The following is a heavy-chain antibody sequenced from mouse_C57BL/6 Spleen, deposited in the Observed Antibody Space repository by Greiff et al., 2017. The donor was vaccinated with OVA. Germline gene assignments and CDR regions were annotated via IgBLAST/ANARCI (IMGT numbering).Heavy chain of an antibody. J-gene: IGHJ1*03. D-gene: IGHD4-1*01. Sequence: EVMLVESGGGLVKPGGSLKLSCAASGFTFSSYAMSWVRQTPEKRLEWVATISDGGSYTYYPDNVKGRFTISRDNAKNNLYLQMSHLKSEDTAMYYCAREVTGTDWYFDVWGTGTTVTVSS. CDR3: AREVTGTDWYFDV. CDR1: GFTFSSYA. CDR2: ISDGGSYT. V-gene: IGHV5-4*01.